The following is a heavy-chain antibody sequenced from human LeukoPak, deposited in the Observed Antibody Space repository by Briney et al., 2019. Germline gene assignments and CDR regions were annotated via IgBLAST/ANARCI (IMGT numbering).Heavy chain of an antibody. CDR1: GYTFTGYY. Sequence: GASVKVSCKASGYTFTGYYMHWVRQAPGQGLEWMGWINPNSGGTNYAQKFQGRVTMTRDTSISTAYMELSRLRSDDTDVYYCATFIAVAGSYWGQGTLVTVSS. J-gene: IGHJ4*02. D-gene: IGHD6-19*01. CDR2: INPNSGGT. V-gene: IGHV1-2*02. CDR3: ATFIAVAGSY.